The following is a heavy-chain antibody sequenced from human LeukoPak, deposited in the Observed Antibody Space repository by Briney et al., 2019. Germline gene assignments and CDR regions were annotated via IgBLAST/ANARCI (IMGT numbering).Heavy chain of an antibody. V-gene: IGHV3-30*04. Sequence: WGSLRLSCAASGFTFSSYAMHWVRQAPGKGLEWVAVISYDGSNKYYADSVKGRFTISRDNSKNTLYLQMNSLRAEDTAVYYCARRSDIYFDYWGQGTLVTVSS. CDR1: GFTFSSYA. CDR2: ISYDGSNK. J-gene: IGHJ4*02. CDR3: ARRSDIYFDY. D-gene: IGHD1-26*01.